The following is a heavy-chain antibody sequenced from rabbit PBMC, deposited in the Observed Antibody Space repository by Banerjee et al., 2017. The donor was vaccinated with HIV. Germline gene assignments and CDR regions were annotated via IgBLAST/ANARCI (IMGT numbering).Heavy chain of an antibody. V-gene: IGHV1S40*01. CDR2: IYISSGST. CDR1: GFSFSSGYD. CDR3: ARGGYYTYGYHGYAYNL. J-gene: IGHJ4*01. D-gene: IGHD6-1*01. Sequence: QSLEESGGDLVKPGASLTLTCTASGFSFSSGYDMYWVRQAPGKGLEWITCIYISSGSTYYASWAKGRFTISKTSSTTVTLQMTSLTAADTATYFCARGGYYTYGYHGYAYNLWGPGTLVTVS.